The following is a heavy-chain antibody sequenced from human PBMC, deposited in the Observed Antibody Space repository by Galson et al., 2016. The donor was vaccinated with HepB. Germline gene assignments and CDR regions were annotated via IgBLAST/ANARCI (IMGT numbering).Heavy chain of an antibody. CDR3: ARRLVGSYGNAFDI. CDR2: INTAKGDT. CDR1: GYTFTDFA. J-gene: IGHJ3*02. V-gene: IGHV1-3*04. Sequence: SVKVSCKASGYTFTDFAIHWVRQAPGQRLEWMAWINTAKGDTRYSQTLQGRVTITRDTSATTATMELSSLRSEDTAVYYCARRLVGSYGNAFDIWGQGTRVTVSS. D-gene: IGHD2-8*02.